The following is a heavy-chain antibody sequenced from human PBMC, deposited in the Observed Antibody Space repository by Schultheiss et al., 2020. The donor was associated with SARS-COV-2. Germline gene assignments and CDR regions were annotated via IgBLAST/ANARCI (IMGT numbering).Heavy chain of an antibody. V-gene: IGHV3-74*01. CDR3: ARVDPYSSGWYGDR. J-gene: IGHJ4*02. Sequence: GGSLRLSCVVSGFTFSSYWMHWVRQAPGKGLVWVSRISLDGTTTNYADSVKGRFTISRDNAKNSLYLQMNSLRAEDTAVYYCARVDPYSSGWYGDRWGQGTLVTVSS. D-gene: IGHD6-19*01. CDR2: ISLDGTTT. CDR1: GFTFSSYW.